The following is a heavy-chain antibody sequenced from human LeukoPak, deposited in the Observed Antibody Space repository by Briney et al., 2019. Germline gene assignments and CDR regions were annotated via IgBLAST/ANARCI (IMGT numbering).Heavy chain of an antibody. CDR1: GFSLSTRGVG. V-gene: IGHV2-5*02. CDR2: IYWDDDK. J-gene: IGHJ5*02. D-gene: IGHD4-17*01. Sequence: KESGPTLMQPTPTLTLTCTFSGFSLSTRGVGVSWIRHPPGKALEWLALIYWDDDKRYSPSLKSRLTITKDTSKNQVVLTMTNMDPVDTATYYCAHRPTTGKWFDPWGQGTLVTVSS. CDR3: AHRPTTGKWFDP.